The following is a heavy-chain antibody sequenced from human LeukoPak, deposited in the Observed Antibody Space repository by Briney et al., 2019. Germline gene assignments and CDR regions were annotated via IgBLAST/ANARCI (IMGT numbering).Heavy chain of an antibody. J-gene: IGHJ5*02. CDR2: IYYSGST. CDR3: ARHLGSTMITFGGVIGTPWFDP. CDR1: GGXISSYY. Sequence: SETLSLTCTVSGGXISSYYWSWIRQPPGKGLEWIGYIYYSGSTNYNPSLKSRVTISVDTSKNQFSLKLSSVTAADTAVYYCARHLGSTMITFGGVIGTPWFDPWGQGTLVTVSS. V-gene: IGHV4-59*08. D-gene: IGHD3-16*02.